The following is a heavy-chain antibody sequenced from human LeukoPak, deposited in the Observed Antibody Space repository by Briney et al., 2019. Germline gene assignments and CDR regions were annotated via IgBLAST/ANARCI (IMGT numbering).Heavy chain of an antibody. CDR2: INPSGGST. J-gene: IGHJ6*02. D-gene: IGHD2-8*01. CDR1: GYTFTSYY. Sequence: ASVKVSCKASGYTFTSYYMHWVRQAPGQGLEWMGIINPSGGSTSYAQKFQGRVTMTRDTSTSTVYMELSSLRAEDTAVYYCARDARWSQGYYYGMDVWGQGTTVTVSS. CDR3: ARDARWSQGYYYGMDV. V-gene: IGHV1-46*01.